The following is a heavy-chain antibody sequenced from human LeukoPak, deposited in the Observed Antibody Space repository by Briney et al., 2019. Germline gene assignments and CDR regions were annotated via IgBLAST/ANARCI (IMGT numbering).Heavy chain of an antibody. Sequence: GASVKVSCKVSGYTLTELSMHWVRQAPGKGLEWMGGFDPEVGETIYAQKFQGRVTMTTDTSTSTAYMELRSLRSDDTAVYYCARSASFRYYDFWSGYYEPYYFDYWGQGTLVTVSS. D-gene: IGHD3-3*01. CDR2: FDPEVGET. CDR3: ARSASFRYYDFWSGYYEPYYFDY. J-gene: IGHJ4*02. CDR1: GYTLTELS. V-gene: IGHV1-24*01.